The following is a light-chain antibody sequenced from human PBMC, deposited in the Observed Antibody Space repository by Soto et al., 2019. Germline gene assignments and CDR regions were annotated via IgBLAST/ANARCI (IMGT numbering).Light chain of an antibody. CDR2: GAS. Sequence: EVVLTQSPGTLSLSPAEGATLSCRARQSVSSNDLAWYQQKPGQDPKLLIYGASSRPTGIPDRFSGSGSGTDFTLTISRLEPEDFAVYYCQQYGSSPLTFGGGTKVDIK. CDR3: QQYGSSPLT. V-gene: IGKV3-20*01. CDR1: QSVSSND. J-gene: IGKJ4*01.